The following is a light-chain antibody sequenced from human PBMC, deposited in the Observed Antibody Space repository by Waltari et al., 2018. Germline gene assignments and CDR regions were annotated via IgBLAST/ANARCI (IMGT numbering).Light chain of an antibody. CDR2: GAS. J-gene: IGKJ1*01. CDR1: QTVSRS. CDR3: QHYVRLPAT. Sequence: IVLTQSPGTLSLSPGERATLSCRASQTVSRSLAWYQQQPGQAPKLLIYGASTRATGIPDMFTGSGSGTDFSLTISSLEPEYFAIYFCQHYVRLPATFGQGTKVEIK. V-gene: IGKV3-20*01.